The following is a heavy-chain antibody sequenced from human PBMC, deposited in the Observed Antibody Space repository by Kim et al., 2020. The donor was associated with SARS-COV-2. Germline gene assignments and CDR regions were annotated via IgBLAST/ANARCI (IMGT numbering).Heavy chain of an antibody. J-gene: IGHJ3*02. Sequence: VKGRFTISTDNAKTTVYLEMNSLRAEDTAMYYCAKDATYGDKPPNDGFDIWGQGTMVTVSS. D-gene: IGHD4-17*01. CDR3: AKDATYGDKPPNDGFDI. V-gene: IGHV3-74*01.